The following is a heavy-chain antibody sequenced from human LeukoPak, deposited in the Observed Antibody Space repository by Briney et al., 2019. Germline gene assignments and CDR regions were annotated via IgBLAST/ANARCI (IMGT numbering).Heavy chain of an antibody. J-gene: IGHJ5*02. CDR3: ARDVSHCSSTSCPPRWFDP. D-gene: IGHD2-2*01. CDR1: GYTFTSYG. V-gene: IGHV1-18*01. Sequence: ASVKVSCKASGYTFTSYGISWVRQSPGQGLGGMGWISSYNGNTNYAQKLQGRVTMTTATSTRTAYMELRSLSSDDAAVYYCARDVSHCSSTSCPPRWFDPWGQGTLVTVSS. CDR2: ISSYNGNT.